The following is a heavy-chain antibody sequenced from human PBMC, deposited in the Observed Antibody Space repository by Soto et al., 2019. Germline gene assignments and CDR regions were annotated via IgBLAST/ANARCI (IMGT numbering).Heavy chain of an antibody. CDR3: ARSPGGPMTPGDY. Sequence: QVQLVQPGAEEKKPGASVKVSCKASGYTFTSYAMHWVRQPPGQRLEWMGWINAGNGNTKYSQKFQGRVTITRDTSASTAYMELSSLRSEDTAVYYCARSPGGPMTPGDYWGQGTLVTVSS. CDR2: INAGNGNT. V-gene: IGHV1-3*05. CDR1: GYTFTSYA. J-gene: IGHJ4*02. D-gene: IGHD3-10*01.